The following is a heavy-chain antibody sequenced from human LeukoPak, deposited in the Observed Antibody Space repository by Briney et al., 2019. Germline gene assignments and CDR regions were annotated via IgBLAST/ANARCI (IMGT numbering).Heavy chain of an antibody. V-gene: IGHV4-4*02. CDR1: GGSISSSNW. J-gene: IGHJ4*02. D-gene: IGHD3-10*01. CDR3: ASGGRGFGEHNFDY. CDR2: IYHSGST. Sequence: SETLSLTCAVSGGSISSSNWWSWVRQPPGKGLEWIGEIYHSGSTNYNPSLKSRVTISVDKSKNQFSLKLSSVTAADTAVYYCASGGRGFGEHNFDYWGQGTLVTVSS.